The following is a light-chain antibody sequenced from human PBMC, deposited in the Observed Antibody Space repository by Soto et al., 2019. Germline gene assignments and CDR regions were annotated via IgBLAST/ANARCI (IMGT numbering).Light chain of an antibody. V-gene: IGKV1-39*01. CDR2: DAA. CDR3: QQTSSAPFT. CDR1: QNINTY. Sequence: DIQMTQSPYSLSAAVGDRVTIACRASQNINTYLNWYQQKPGKAPKLLMFDAASLQSWVPSRFSGSGSRTDFTRTITSLQPEDFATYYCQQTSSAPFTFGPGTKVDIK. J-gene: IGKJ3*01.